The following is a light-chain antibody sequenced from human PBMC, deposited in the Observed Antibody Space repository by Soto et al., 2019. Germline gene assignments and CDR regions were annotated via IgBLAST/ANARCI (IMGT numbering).Light chain of an antibody. CDR2: AAS. CDR3: QQLNSYPRALT. CDR1: QGISSY. J-gene: IGKJ4*01. V-gene: IGKV1-9*01. Sequence: IQLTQSPSSLSASVGDRVTITCRASQGISSYLAWYQQKPGEAPKLLIYAASTLQSGVPSRFSGSGSGTDFTLTISSLQPEDFATYYCQQLNSYPRALTFGGGTKVEIK.